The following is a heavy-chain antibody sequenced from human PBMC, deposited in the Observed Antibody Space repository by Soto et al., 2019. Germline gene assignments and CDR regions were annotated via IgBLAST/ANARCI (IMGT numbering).Heavy chain of an antibody. CDR2: ISSSSSYI. D-gene: IGHD6-6*01. CDR1: GFTFGSYS. CDR3: ASKVLAAYV. Sequence: PGGSLRLSCAASGFTFGSYSMNWVRQAPGKGLEWVSSISSSSSYIYYADSVKGRFTISRDNAKNSLYLQMNSLRAEDTAVYYCASKVLAAYVWGKGTTVTVSS. J-gene: IGHJ6*04. V-gene: IGHV3-21*01.